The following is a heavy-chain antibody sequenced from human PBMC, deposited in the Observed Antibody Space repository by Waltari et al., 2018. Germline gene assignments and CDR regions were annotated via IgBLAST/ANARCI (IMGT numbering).Heavy chain of an antibody. J-gene: IGHJ6*02. V-gene: IGHV3-21*01. CDR2: ISRSSSYI. D-gene: IGHD1-26*01. Sequence: EVQLVESGGGLVKPGGSLRLSCAASDFSFSNYSMNWVRQAPGKGVEWVSSISRSSSYIYYADSVKGRFTISRDNAKNSLYLQMNSLRAEDTAVYYCARGSVGSGSYDDYYGVDVWGQGTTVTVSS. CDR3: ARGSVGSGSYDDYYGVDV. CDR1: DFSFSNYS.